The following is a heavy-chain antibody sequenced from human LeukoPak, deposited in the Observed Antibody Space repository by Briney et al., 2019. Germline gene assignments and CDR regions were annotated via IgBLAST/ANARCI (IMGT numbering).Heavy chain of an antibody. D-gene: IGHD3-9*01. CDR3: ASLGGDWLFDY. CDR1: GGTFSSYA. Sequence: SVKVSCKASGGTFSSYAISWVRQAPGQGLEWMGGIIPIFGTANYAQKFQGRVTITADESTSTAYMELSSLRSEDTAVYCCASLGGDWLFDYWGQGTLVTVSS. V-gene: IGHV1-69*01. CDR2: IIPIFGTA. J-gene: IGHJ4*02.